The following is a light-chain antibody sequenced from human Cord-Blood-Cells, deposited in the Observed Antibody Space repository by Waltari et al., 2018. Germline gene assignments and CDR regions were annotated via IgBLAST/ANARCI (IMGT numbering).Light chain of an antibody. CDR2: SNN. CDR1: SSNIGSNT. J-gene: IGLJ3*02. V-gene: IGLV1-44*01. CDR3: AAWDDSLNGWV. Sequence: QSVLTQPPSASGTPGQRGTISCSGSSSNIGSNTVNWYQQLPGTAPKRLIYSNNPRPSGVPDRFSGSKSGTSASLAISGLQSEDEADYYCAAWDDSLNGWVFGGGTKLTVL.